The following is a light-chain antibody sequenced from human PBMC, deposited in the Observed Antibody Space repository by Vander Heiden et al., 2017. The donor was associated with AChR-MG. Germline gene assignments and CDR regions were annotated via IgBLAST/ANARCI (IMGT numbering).Light chain of an antibody. Sequence: EVVVTQSPGTLSVSPGERVTLSCRTSEPINNNLAWYQHRPGQPPRVLIYYASTRATGIPVRFSGSGSVTDFTLTISSLQSEDFAVYYCQQVNSWPQTFGGRTKVEVK. V-gene: IGKV3-15*01. CDR3: QQVNSWPQT. CDR2: YAS. J-gene: IGKJ4*01. CDR1: EPINNN.